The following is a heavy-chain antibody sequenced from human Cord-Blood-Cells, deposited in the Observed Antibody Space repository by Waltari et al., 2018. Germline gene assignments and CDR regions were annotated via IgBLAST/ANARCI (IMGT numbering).Heavy chain of an antibody. CDR2: INPNSGGT. D-gene: IGHD6-6*01. V-gene: IGHV1-2*02. J-gene: IGHJ4*02. CDR1: GYTFTGYY. CDR3: ARTVAARPDY. Sequence: QVQLVQSGAEVKKPGASVKVSCKASGYTFTGYYMHWVRPAPGQGLEWMGLINPNSGGTKYEKKVQGRVTMTRDTSISTAYMELSRLRSDDTAVYYCARTVAARPDYWGQGTLVTVSS.